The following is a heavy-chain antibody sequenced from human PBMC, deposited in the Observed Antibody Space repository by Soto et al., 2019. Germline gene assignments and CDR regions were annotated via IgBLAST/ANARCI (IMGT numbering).Heavy chain of an antibody. CDR2: IHPGDSET. CDR1: GYRFTSYL. V-gene: IGHV5-51*01. Sequence: GESLKISCKASGYRFTSYLICWVRQMPVKGLELMGIIHPGDSETRYSPSFQGKVTISVEKSTSTAYLQWSSLKASDTAMYYCARHNKPVTSRDYFDQWGQGTLV. CDR3: ARHNKPVTSRDYFDQ. J-gene: IGHJ4*02.